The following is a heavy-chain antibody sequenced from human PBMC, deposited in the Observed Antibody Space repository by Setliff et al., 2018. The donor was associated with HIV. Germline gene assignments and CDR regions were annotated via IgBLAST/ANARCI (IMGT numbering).Heavy chain of an antibody. Sequence: ASVKVSCKASGYTFSSYAISWVRQAPGQGLEWMGRIIPMFGTANYAQKFQGRVAITADESTSTAYMELRGLRSDDTAVYYCARDRSSTGDYNEEHLFEYWGQGTLVTVSS. J-gene: IGHJ4*02. D-gene: IGHD3-22*01. CDR1: GYTFSSYA. CDR2: IIPMFGTA. V-gene: IGHV1-69*13. CDR3: ARDRSSTGDYNEEHLFEY.